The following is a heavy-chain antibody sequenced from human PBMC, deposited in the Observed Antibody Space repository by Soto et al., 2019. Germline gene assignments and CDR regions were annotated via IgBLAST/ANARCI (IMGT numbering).Heavy chain of an antibody. CDR1: GFTFSSYA. D-gene: IGHD2-2*01. CDR3: AKVRTGPAAWRYYFDY. V-gene: IGHV3-23*01. J-gene: IGHJ4*02. CDR2: ISGSGGST. Sequence: EVQLLESGGGLVQPGGSLRLSCAASGFTFSSYAMSWVRQAPGKGLEWVSAISGSGGSTYYADSVKGRFTISRDNSKNTLYLQMNSLRAEDTAVYYCAKVRTGPAAWRYYFDYWGQGTLVTVSS.